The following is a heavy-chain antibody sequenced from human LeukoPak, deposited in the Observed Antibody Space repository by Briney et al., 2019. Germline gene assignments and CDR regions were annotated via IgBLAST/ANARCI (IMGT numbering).Heavy chain of an antibody. Sequence: GGSLRLSCAASGFTVSSNYMSWVRQAPGKGLEWVSVIYSGGSTYYADSVKGRFTISRDNSKNTLYLQMNSLGAEDTAVYYCAMRYYYGSGSYLDYRGQGTLVTVSS. CDR3: AMRYYYGSGSYLDY. CDR1: GFTVSSNY. J-gene: IGHJ4*02. V-gene: IGHV3-66*02. D-gene: IGHD3-10*01. CDR2: IYSGGST.